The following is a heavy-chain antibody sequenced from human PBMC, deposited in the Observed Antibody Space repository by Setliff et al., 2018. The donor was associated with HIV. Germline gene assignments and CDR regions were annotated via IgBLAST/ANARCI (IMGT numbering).Heavy chain of an antibody. Sequence: PGESLTISCQGSGYSFTSYWVAWVRQMPGKGLEWMGIPGDSDTRYSPSFQGQVTISADKSISTAYLQWRSLQASDTAVYYCARRTRRRGSSYGNIDYWGQGTLVTVSS. D-gene: IGHD5-18*01. CDR1: GYSFTSYW. CDR3: ARRTRRRGSSYGNIDY. V-gene: IGHV5-51*01. CDR2: PGDSDT. J-gene: IGHJ4*02.